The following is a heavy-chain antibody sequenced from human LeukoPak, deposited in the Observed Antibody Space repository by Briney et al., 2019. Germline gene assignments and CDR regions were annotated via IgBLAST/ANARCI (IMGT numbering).Heavy chain of an antibody. D-gene: IGHD6-13*01. J-gene: IGHJ4*02. Sequence: KPGGSLRLSCAASGFTFSSYSMNWVRQAPGKGLEWVSSISSSSSYIYYADSVKGRLTISRDNAKNSLYLQMNSLRAEDTAVYYCARDLRPESGYSSSWYYFDYWGQGTLVTVSS. CDR1: GFTFSSYS. V-gene: IGHV3-21*01. CDR3: ARDLRPESGYSSSWYYFDY. CDR2: ISSSSSYI.